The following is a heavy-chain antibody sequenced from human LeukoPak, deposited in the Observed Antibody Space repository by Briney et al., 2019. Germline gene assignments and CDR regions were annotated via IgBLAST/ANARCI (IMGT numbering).Heavy chain of an antibody. CDR3: TTQSYYDILTGYYVRPFDY. D-gene: IGHD3-9*01. Sequence: GGSLRLSCAASGFTFSNAWMSWVRQAPGKGLEWVGRIKSKTDGGTTDYAAPVKGRFTISRDDSKNTLYLQMNSLKTEDTAVYYCTTQSYYDILTGYYVRPFDYWGQGTLVTVSS. J-gene: IGHJ4*02. CDR2: IKSKTDGGTT. CDR1: GFTFSNAW. V-gene: IGHV3-15*01.